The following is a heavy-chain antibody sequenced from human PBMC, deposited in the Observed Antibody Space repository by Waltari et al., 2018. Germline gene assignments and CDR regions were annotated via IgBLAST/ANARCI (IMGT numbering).Heavy chain of an antibody. J-gene: IGHJ6*03. Sequence: QVQLQESGPGLVKPSETLSLTCTASGGSISSYYWSWIRQPPGKGLEWIGYIYYSGITHYNPSRKSRVTISVDTSKNQFSLKLSSVTAADTAVYYCARDVGTNWGTYYYYMDVWGKGTTVTVSS. CDR1: GGSISSYY. V-gene: IGHV4-59*01. D-gene: IGHD7-27*01. CDR3: ARDVGTNWGTYYYYMDV. CDR2: IYYSGIT.